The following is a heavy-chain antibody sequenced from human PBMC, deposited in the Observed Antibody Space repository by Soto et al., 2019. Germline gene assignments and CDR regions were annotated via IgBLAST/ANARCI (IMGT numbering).Heavy chain of an antibody. V-gene: IGHV3-49*03. D-gene: IGHD1-7*01. CDR1: GFTFGDYA. Sequence: GGSLRLSCTASGFTFGDYAMSWFRQAPGKGLEWVGFIRSKAYGGTTEYAASVKGKFTISRDDSKSIAYLQMNSLKTEDTAVYYCTRDEDITGTKSWSELYYYYYMDVWGKGTTVTVSS. CDR3: TRDEDITGTKSWSELYYYYYMDV. J-gene: IGHJ6*03. CDR2: IRSKAYGGTT.